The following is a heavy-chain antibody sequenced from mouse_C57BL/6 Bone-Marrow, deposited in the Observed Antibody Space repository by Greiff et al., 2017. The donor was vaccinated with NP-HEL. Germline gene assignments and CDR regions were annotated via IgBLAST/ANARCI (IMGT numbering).Heavy chain of an antibody. V-gene: IGHV1-76*01. Sequence: QVQLKQSGAELVRPGASVKLSCKASGYTFTDYYINWVKQRPGQGLEWIARIYPGSGNTYYNEKFKGKATLTAEKSSSTAYMQLSSLTSEDSAVYCCARCRLRLYYYAKDGWGKGTSVTVSS. CDR1: GYTFTDYY. D-gene: IGHD2-2*01. J-gene: IGHJ4*01. CDR2: IYPGSGNT. CDR3: ARCRLRLYYYAKDG.